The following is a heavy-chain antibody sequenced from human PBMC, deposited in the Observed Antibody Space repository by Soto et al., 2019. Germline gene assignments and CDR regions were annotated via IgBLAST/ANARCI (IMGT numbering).Heavy chain of an antibody. J-gene: IGHJ6*03. CDR2: VSQGGAA. D-gene: IGHD6-6*01. CDR3: ARGVVENSSPDYYYYYMDV. V-gene: IGHV4-59*01. Sequence: PSETLSLTCTVSGAFLNNFFWSWIRQTPGKGLEWIGYVSQGGAAAYLAEGEPTGYNPSLESRATISLDLPKNQFSLRLTSVTAADTAVYYCARGVVENSSPDYYYYYMDVWGKGTTVTVSS. CDR1: GAFLNNFF.